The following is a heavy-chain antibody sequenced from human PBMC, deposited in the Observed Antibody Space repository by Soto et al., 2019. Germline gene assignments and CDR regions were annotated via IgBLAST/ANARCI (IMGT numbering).Heavy chain of an antibody. CDR1: GDSVSRDHW. D-gene: IGHD4-17*01. Sequence: QVQLQESGPGLVKPSGTLSLTCIVSGDSVSRDHWWSWVRQPPGKGLEWIGEIKHTGSTHYNPSLERRVTLSLDKSTNQLSLRLTSVTAADTAVYYCVSHGDHNWVVPWGQGTLVTVSS. V-gene: IGHV4-4*02. CDR2: IKHTGST. J-gene: IGHJ5*02. CDR3: VSHGDHNWVVP.